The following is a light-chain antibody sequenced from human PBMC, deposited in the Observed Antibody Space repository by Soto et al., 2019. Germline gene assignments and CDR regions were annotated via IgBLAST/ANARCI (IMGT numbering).Light chain of an antibody. Sequence: DIQMTQSPSSLSASVGDRVTITCRASQGISNYLAWYQQKPGKVPKLLIYAASTLQSGVPSRLSGSGSGTDFTLTISSLQPEDVATYYCEHYNSALGLTFGGGTKVEIK. CDR2: AAS. V-gene: IGKV1-27*01. J-gene: IGKJ4*01. CDR3: EHYNSALGLT. CDR1: QGISNY.